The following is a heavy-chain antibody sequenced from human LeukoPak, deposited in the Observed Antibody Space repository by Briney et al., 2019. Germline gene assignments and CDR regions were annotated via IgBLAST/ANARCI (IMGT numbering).Heavy chain of an antibody. D-gene: IGHD2-15*01. CDR1: GGSISSYY. CDR2: IYYSGST. CDR3: ARLRWSPGDFDY. Sequence: SETLSLTCTVSGGSISSYYWSWIRQPPGKGLEWIGYIYYSGSTNYNPSLKSRVTISVDTSKNQFSLKLSSVTAADTAVYYCARLRWSPGDFDYWGQGTLVTVSS. J-gene: IGHJ4*02. V-gene: IGHV4-59*08.